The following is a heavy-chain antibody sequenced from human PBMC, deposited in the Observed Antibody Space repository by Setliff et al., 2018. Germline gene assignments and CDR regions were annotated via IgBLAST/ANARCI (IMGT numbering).Heavy chain of an antibody. J-gene: IGHJ6*04. CDR2: FYHSGSM. D-gene: IGHD3-10*01. CDR3: ARGTDYHGSGSYWAKDV. V-gene: IGHV4-59*01. Sequence: SETLSLTCTVSGGSISSSYWSWIRQPPGKGLEWIGYFYHSGSMNYNPSLKGRVTMSVDTSNNQLSLKSDDTAVYYCARGTDYHGSGSYWAKDVWGKGTTVTVSS. CDR1: GGSISSSY.